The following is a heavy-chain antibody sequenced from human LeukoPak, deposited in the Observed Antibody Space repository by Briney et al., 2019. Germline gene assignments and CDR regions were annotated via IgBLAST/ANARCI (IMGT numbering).Heavy chain of an antibody. CDR1: GGTFSSLA. Sequence: SVKVSCKASGGTFSSLAINWVRQAPGQGLEWMGGVIPMYGTPKYTQKFQGRVTITADESTSTAYMELSSLRSEDTAVYYCATLTLTTWNPPVWGKGTTVTVSS. D-gene: IGHD1-1*01. J-gene: IGHJ6*04. CDR3: ATLTLTTWNPPV. V-gene: IGHV1-69*01. CDR2: VIPMYGTP.